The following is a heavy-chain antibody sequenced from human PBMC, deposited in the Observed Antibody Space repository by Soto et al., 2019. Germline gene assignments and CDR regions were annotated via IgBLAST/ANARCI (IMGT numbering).Heavy chain of an antibody. CDR2: ISSSSSYI. D-gene: IGHD6-13*01. Sequence: PGGSLRLSCAASGFTFSSYSMNWVRQAPGKGLEWVSSISSSSSYIYYADSVKGRFTISRDNAKNSLYLQMNSLRAEDTAVYYCARERAGSIAADSYYGMDVWGQRTTVTVSS. CDR3: ARERAGSIAADSYYGMDV. CDR1: GFTFSSYS. J-gene: IGHJ6*02. V-gene: IGHV3-21*01.